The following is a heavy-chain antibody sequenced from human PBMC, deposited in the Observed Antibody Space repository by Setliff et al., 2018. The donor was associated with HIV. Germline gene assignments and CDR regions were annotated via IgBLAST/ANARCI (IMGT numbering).Heavy chain of an antibody. CDR3: ATLDYYGSQTYNLALHY. CDR2: ISAYDGST. V-gene: IGHV1-18*01. Sequence: ASVKVSCKASGYTFTNYGISWVRQAPGQGLEWMGWISAYDGSTNFAQKFQGRVTLTTDTSTRTGYMELNSLRSEDTAMYYCATLDYYGSQTYNLALHYWGQGTLVTVSS. CDR1: GYTFTNYG. D-gene: IGHD3-10*01. J-gene: IGHJ4*02.